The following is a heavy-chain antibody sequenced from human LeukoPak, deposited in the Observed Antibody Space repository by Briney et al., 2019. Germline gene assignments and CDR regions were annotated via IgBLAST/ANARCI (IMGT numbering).Heavy chain of an antibody. CDR2: ISSRGSTI. J-gene: IGHJ4*02. D-gene: IGHD5-12*01. CDR3: ARGRYSGTTYYFDY. Sequence: GGSLRLSCAASGFTFSDYYMSWIRQAPGKGLEWLSYISSRGSTIFYADSVKGRFTISRDNARNSLYLQMNSLRAEDTAVYYCARGRYSGTTYYFDYWGQGTLVTVSS. V-gene: IGHV3-11*01. CDR1: GFTFSDYY.